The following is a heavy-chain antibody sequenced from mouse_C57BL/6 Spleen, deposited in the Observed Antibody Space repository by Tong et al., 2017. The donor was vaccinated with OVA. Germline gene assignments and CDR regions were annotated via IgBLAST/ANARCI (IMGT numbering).Heavy chain of an antibody. V-gene: IGHV1-22*01. CDR3: ARKGWDGYFDV. D-gene: IGHD3-3*01. CDR1: GYTFTDYN. Sequence: EVQLQESGPELVKPGASVKMSCKASGYTFTDYNMHWVKQSHGKSLEWIGYINPNNGGTSYNQKFKGKATLTVNKSSSTAYMELRSLTSEDSAVYYCARKGWDGYFDVWGTGTTVTVSS. CDR2: INPNNGGT. J-gene: IGHJ1*03.